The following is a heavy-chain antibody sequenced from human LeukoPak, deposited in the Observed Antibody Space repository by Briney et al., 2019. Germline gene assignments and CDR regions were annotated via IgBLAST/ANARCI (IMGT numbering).Heavy chain of an antibody. D-gene: IGHD6-19*01. CDR3: AKSAKTTALAGWDS. CDR1: GFTFSTYS. Sequence: PGGSLRLSCAASGFTFSTYSMSWIRQAPGKGLEWVSTLNGGSTLIYYADSVEGRFTISRDNSRNTVYLQMDSLRAEDTALYYCAKSAKTTALAGWDSWGQGTLVTVSS. V-gene: IGHV3-23*01. J-gene: IGHJ4*02. CDR2: LNGGSTLI.